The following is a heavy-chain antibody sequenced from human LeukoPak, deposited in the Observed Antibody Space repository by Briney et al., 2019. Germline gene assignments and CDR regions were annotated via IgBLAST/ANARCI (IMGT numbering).Heavy chain of an antibody. CDR1: GFSFSSNW. Sequence: GGSLRLSCAAPGFSFSSNWMGWVRLALGKGLEWVAHIKRDGSQKYYLDSVKGRFTISRDNAKNSLYLQMNSLRVEDTAVYYCARLGLEVGGPNWFDPWGQGTLVTVSP. D-gene: IGHD1-1*01. CDR2: IKRDGSQK. CDR3: ARLGLEVGGPNWFDP. J-gene: IGHJ5*02. V-gene: IGHV3-7*01.